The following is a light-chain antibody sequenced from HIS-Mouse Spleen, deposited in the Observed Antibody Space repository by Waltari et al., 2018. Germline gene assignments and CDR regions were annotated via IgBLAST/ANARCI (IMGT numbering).Light chain of an antibody. CDR1: SSNIGSNY. Sequence: QSVLTQPPSASGTPGQRVTISCSGSSSNIGSNYVYWYQQLPGTAPKLLTYSNNQRPSGGPDRFSGSKSGTSASLAISGLRSEDEADYYCAAWDDSLSGPVFGGGTKLTVL. J-gene: IGLJ3*02. CDR3: AAWDDSLSGPV. CDR2: SNN. V-gene: IGLV1-47*01.